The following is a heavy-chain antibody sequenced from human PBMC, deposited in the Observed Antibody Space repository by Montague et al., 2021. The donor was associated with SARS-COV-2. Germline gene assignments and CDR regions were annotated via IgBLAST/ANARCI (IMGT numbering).Heavy chain of an antibody. CDR2: IYHTGST. V-gene: IGHV4-4*09. CDR1: GGSISSHV. D-gene: IGHD6-13*01. CDR3: ARGITTAGK. J-gene: IGHJ4*02. Sequence: SETLSLTCSVSGGSISSHVWSWIRRPPGKGLEWIGYIYHTGSTQYNPSLKGRITISVDTSKNQFSLKLTSVTAADTAVYFCARGITTAGKWGQGTLVTVSP.